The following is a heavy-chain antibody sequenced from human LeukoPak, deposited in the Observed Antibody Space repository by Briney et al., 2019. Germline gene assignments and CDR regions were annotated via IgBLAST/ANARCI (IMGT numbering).Heavy chain of an antibody. CDR2: IYYSEST. CDR3: ARDHDFWSGDWFDP. Sequence: PSETLSLTCTVSGGSISSGDYYWRWIRQPPGKGLEWIGYIYYSESTYYNPSLKSRVTISVDTSKNQFSLKLSSVTAADTAVYYCARDHDFWSGDWFDPWGQGTLVTVSS. D-gene: IGHD3-3*01. V-gene: IGHV4-30-4*08. J-gene: IGHJ5*02. CDR1: GGSISSGDYY.